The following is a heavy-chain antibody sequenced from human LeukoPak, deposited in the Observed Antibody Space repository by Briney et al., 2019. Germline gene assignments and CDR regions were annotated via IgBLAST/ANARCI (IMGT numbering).Heavy chain of an antibody. J-gene: IGHJ4*02. Sequence: SVKVSCKASGFTFTSSAMQWVRQARGQRLEWIGWIVVGSGNTNYAQKFQERVTITRDMSTSTAYMELSSLRSEDTAVYYCARVRLRGIAVAGYDYWGQGTLVTVSS. D-gene: IGHD6-19*01. CDR2: IVVGSGNT. CDR1: GFTFTSSA. CDR3: ARVRLRGIAVAGYDY. V-gene: IGHV1-58*02.